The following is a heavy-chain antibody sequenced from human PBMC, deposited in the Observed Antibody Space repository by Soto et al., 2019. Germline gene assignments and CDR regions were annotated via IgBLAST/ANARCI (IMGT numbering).Heavy chain of an antibody. Sequence: SETLSVTCTFSGGSISIYYWSWIRQPAGKGLDWIGRIYPSGSTNYNPSLKSRVTMSVDTSKNQFSLKLSSVTAADTAVYSCARDVPGSSYGNAYFASWGQGPLATSPQ. V-gene: IGHV4-4*07. D-gene: IGHD5-18*01. CDR3: ARDVPGSSYGNAYFAS. J-gene: IGHJ4*02. CDR1: GGSISIYY. CDR2: IYPSGST.